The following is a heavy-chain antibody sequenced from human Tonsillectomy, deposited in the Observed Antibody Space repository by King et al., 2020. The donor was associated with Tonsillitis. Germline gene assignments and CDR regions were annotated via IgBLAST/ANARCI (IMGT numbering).Heavy chain of an antibody. Sequence: VQLVESGGGLVQPGGSLKLSCAASGFTFSGSAMHWVRQASGKGLEWVGRIRSKANSYATLYAASVKGRFTISRDDSKKTSYLQMNSLKTEETAVYYCTRVTDGDLYYWGQGTLVTVSS. V-gene: IGHV3-73*01. CDR1: GFTFSGSA. CDR2: IRSKANSYAT. D-gene: IGHD4-17*01. CDR3: TRVTDGDLYY. J-gene: IGHJ4*02.